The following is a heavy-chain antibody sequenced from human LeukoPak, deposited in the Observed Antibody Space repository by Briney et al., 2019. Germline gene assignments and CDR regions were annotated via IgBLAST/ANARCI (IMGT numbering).Heavy chain of an antibody. J-gene: IGHJ4*02. CDR1: GYTFTSYD. Sequence: ASVKVSCKASGYTFTSYDINWVRQATGQGLEWMGWMNPNSGNTGYAQKFQGRVTMTRNTSISTAYMELSRLRSDDTAVYYCARARYYDSSGYYGPTDYWGQGTLVTVSS. CDR2: MNPNSGNT. D-gene: IGHD3-22*01. V-gene: IGHV1-8*01. CDR3: ARARYYDSSGYYGPTDY.